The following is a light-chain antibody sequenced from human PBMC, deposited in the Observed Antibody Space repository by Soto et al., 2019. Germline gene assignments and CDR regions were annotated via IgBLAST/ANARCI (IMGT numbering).Light chain of an antibody. CDR2: DVS. J-gene: IGLJ1*01. CDR3: CSYAGSYTLV. CDR1: SSDVGGYNY. V-gene: IGLV2-11*01. Sequence: QSALTQPRSVSGSPGQSVTISCTGTSSDVGGYNYVSWYQQHPGKAPKLMIYDVSKRPSGVPYRFSGSKSGNTASLTISGLQAEDEADYYCCSYAGSYTLVFGTGTKLTVL.